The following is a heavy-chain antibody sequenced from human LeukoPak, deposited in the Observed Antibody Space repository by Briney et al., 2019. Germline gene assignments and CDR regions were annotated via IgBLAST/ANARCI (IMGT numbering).Heavy chain of an antibody. D-gene: IGHD2/OR15-2a*01. Sequence: GGSLRLSCAASGFTFSSYEMNWVRQAPGKGLEWVSYISSSGSTIYYADSVKGRFTISRDNAKNSLYLEMNSLRAEDTTVYYCAKDGSMPWGYYMDVWGKGTTVTISS. V-gene: IGHV3-48*03. CDR2: ISSSGSTI. J-gene: IGHJ6*03. CDR1: GFTFSSYE. CDR3: AKDGSMPWGYYMDV.